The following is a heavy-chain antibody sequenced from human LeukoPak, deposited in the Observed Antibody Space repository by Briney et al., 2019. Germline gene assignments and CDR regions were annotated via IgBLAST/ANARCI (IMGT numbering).Heavy chain of an antibody. D-gene: IGHD3-22*01. CDR2: MNPNSGNT. CDR1: GYTFTSYD. Sequence: GASVKVSCKASGYTFTSYDINLVRQATGQGLEWMGWMNPNSGNTGYAQKFQGRVTMTRNTSISTAYMELSSLRSEDTAVYYCARAFTMIVVPPGYWGQGTLVTVSS. V-gene: IGHV1-8*01. CDR3: ARAFTMIVVPPGY. J-gene: IGHJ4*02.